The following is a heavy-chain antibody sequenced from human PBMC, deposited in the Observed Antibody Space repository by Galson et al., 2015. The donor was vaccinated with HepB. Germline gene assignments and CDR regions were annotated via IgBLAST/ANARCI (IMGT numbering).Heavy chain of an antibody. CDR2: IWYDGSNK. V-gene: IGHV3-33*01. J-gene: IGHJ4*02. Sequence: SLRLSCAASGFTFSSYGMHWVRQAPGKGLEWVAVIWYDGSNKYYADSVKGRFTISRDNSKNTLYLQMNSLRAEDTAVYYCARDLGITMVRGVIGFFDYWGQGTLVTVSS. CDR3: ARDLGITMVRGVIGFFDY. D-gene: IGHD3-10*01. CDR1: GFTFSSYG.